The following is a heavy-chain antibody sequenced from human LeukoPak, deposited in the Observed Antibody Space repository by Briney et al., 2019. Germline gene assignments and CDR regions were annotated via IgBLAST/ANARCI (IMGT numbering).Heavy chain of an antibody. J-gene: IGHJ6*02. Sequence: EASVKVSCKVSGYTLTELSMHWVRQAPGKGLEWMGGFDPEDGETIYAQKFQGRVTMTEDTSTDTAYMELRSLRSEDTAVYYCATDPGTTLYYYDGIDVWGQGTTVTVSS. CDR1: GYTLTELS. D-gene: IGHD4-11*01. CDR2: FDPEDGET. CDR3: ATDPGTTLYYYDGIDV. V-gene: IGHV1-24*01.